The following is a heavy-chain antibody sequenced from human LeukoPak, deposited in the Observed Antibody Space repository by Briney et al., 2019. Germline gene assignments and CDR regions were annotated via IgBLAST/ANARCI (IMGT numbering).Heavy chain of an antibody. J-gene: IGHJ6*02. V-gene: IGHV1-46*01. CDR3: ARDQGLGFGDIRGYYYYGMDV. CDR1: GYTFTRYY. D-gene: IGHD3-10*01. CDR2: INPSGGST. Sequence: ASVKVSCKASGYTFTRYYMHWVRQAPGQGLEWVGIINPSGGSTSYAQTFQGRVTMTRDTSTSTVYMELSSLRSEDTAVYYCARDQGLGFGDIRGYYYYGMDVWGQGTTVTVSS.